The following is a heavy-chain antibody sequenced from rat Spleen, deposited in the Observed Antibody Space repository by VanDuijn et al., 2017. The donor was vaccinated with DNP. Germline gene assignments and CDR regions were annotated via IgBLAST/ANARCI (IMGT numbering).Heavy chain of an antibody. CDR3: ASCGWFAY. J-gene: IGHJ3*01. D-gene: IGHD1-12*01. CDR1: GFTFSSYW. V-gene: IGHV5-58*01. Sequence: EVQLVESGGGLVQPGGSMKLSCVASGFTFSSYWMYWIRQAPGKGLEWVASINTDGGSTYYPDSVKGRFTISRDKAKSTLYLQMNSLRSEDTATYYCASCGWFAYWGQGTLVTVSS. CDR2: INTDGGST.